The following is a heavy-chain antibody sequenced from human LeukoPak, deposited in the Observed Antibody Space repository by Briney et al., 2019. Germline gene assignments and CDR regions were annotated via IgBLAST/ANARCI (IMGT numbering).Heavy chain of an antibody. CDR2: IKQDGSEK. V-gene: IGHV3-7*02. Sequence: GGSLRLSCATSGFTFSNYWMAWVRQAPGKGLEWMGNIKQDGSEKCYVDSVKGRFTFTRDNAKKSAYLQMNSLRAEDTAVYYCSTAIFGVVSGWGQGTLVTVSS. CDR1: GFTFSNYW. CDR3: STAIFGVVSG. D-gene: IGHD3-3*01. J-gene: IGHJ4*02.